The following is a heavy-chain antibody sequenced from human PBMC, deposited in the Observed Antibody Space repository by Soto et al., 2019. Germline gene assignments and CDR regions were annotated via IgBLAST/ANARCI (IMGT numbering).Heavy chain of an antibody. V-gene: IGHV4-34*01. CDR2: INHSGST. CDR3: ARAGLGQYYDFWSAYYWFEP. J-gene: IGHJ5*02. CDR1: DKSFSGYY. Sequence: CATLSLTCAVYDKSFSGYYWSWRSQHAGGGLGWVGEINHSGSTCYMLSLKSRVTISVETSKNEFSLKLSSVTAEDTAVYYCARAGLGQYYDFWSAYYWFEPSGQGTLVTVS. D-gene: IGHD3-3*01.